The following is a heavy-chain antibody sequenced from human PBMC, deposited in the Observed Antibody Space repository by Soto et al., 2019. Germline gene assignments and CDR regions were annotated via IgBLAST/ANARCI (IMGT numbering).Heavy chain of an antibody. CDR1: GGSISSSSYY. V-gene: IGHV4-39*01. CDR2: IYYSGST. J-gene: IGHJ6*02. Sequence: SSETLSLTCTVSGGSISSSSYYWGWIRQPPGKGLEWIGSIYYSGSTYYNPSLKSRVTISVDTSKNQFSLKLSSVTAADTAVYYCASEAYQLYYYGMDVWGQGTTVTVSS. CDR3: ASEAYQLYYYGMDV. D-gene: IGHD2-2*01.